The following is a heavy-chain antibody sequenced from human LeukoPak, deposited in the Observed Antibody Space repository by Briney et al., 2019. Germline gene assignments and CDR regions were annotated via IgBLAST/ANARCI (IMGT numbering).Heavy chain of an antibody. V-gene: IGHV3-9*03. J-gene: IGHJ3*02. Sequence: PGRSLRLSCAASGFTFDDYAMHWVRQGPGKGLEWVSGISWESGSIGYADSVKGRFTISRDNAKNSLYLQMNSLRVEDMALYYCAKAASYDILTGETDDAFDIWGQGTLVTVSS. CDR3: AKAASYDILTGETDDAFDI. CDR1: GFTFDDYA. D-gene: IGHD3-9*01. CDR2: ISWESGSI.